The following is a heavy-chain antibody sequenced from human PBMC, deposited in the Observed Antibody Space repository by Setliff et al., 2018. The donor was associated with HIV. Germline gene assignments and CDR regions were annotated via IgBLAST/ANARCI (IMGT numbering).Heavy chain of an antibody. Sequence: PGGSLRLSCAASGFTFSSYEMNWVRQAPGKGLEWVSYISSSSSTIYYADSVKGRFTISRDNAKNSLYLQMNSLRAEDTAVYYCARDPHYYYYGSGSVVFDYWGQGTLVTVSS. D-gene: IGHD3-10*01. J-gene: IGHJ4*02. CDR1: GFTFSSYE. CDR2: ISSSSSTI. V-gene: IGHV3-48*01. CDR3: ARDPHYYYYGSGSVVFDY.